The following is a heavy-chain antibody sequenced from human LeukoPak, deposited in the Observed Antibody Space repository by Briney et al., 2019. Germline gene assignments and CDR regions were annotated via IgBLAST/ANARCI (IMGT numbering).Heavy chain of an antibody. CDR2: IIPIFGTA. D-gene: IGHD4-23*01. CDR1: GGTFSSYA. J-gene: IGHJ4*02. Sequence: SVKVSCKASGGTFSSYAISWVRQAPGQGLEWMRGIIPIFGTANYAQKFQGRVTITTDESTSTAYMELSSLRSEDTAVYYCARDLDGGLYFDYWGQGTLVTVSS. CDR3: ARDLDGGLYFDY. V-gene: IGHV1-69*05.